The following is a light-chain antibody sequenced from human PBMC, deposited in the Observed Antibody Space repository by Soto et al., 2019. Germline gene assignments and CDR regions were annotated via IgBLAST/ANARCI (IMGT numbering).Light chain of an antibody. CDR1: SSDVGGYNY. J-gene: IGLJ1*01. CDR2: EVN. CDR3: SSYAGSSNV. Sequence: QSALTQPPSASGSPGQSVAISCTGTSSDVGGYNYFSWYQQHPGKAPKLMIYEVNERPSGVPDRFSGSKSGNTASLTVSGLQAEDEADYYCSSYAGSSNVFGTGTKVTVL. V-gene: IGLV2-8*01.